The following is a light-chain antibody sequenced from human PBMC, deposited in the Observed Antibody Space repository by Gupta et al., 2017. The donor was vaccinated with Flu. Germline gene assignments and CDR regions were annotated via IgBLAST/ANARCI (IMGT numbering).Light chain of an antibody. V-gene: IGKV3-20*01. CDR3: QQYGSSPWT. CDR1: QSVSSSY. Sequence: GTLSLSPGERAPLSCRASQSVSSSYLAWYQQKPGQAPRLLIYGASSRATGIPDRFSGSGSGTDFTLTISRLEPEDFAVYYCQQYGSSPWTFGQGTKVEIK. CDR2: GAS. J-gene: IGKJ1*01.